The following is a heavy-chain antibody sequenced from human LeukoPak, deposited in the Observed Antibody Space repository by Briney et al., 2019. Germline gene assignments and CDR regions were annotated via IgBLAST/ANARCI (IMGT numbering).Heavy chain of an antibody. CDR2: ISSSGGTI. CDR1: GFTFSSYE. Sequence: GGSLRLSCAASGFTFSSYEMNWVRQAPGKGLEWDSYISSSGGTIYYADSVKGRFTISRDNAKNSLYLQMNSLRAEDTAVYYCAREYGMDVWGQGTTVTVSS. J-gene: IGHJ6*02. CDR3: AREYGMDV. V-gene: IGHV3-48*03.